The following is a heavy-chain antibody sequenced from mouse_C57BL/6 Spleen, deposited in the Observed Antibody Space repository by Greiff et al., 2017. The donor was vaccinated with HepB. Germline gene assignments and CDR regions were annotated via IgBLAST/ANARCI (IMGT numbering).Heavy chain of an antibody. CDR1: GYTFTSYW. Sequence: QVQLQQSGAELVKPGASVKMSCKASGYTFTSYWITWVKQRPGQGLEWIGDIYPGSGSTNYNEKFKSKATLTVDTSSSTAYMQLSSLTSEDSAVYYCARGEKCGYDYDEISYAMDYWGQGTSVTVSS. D-gene: IGHD2-4*01. CDR2: IYPGSGST. CDR3: ARGEKCGYDYDEISYAMDY. V-gene: IGHV1-55*01. J-gene: IGHJ4*01.